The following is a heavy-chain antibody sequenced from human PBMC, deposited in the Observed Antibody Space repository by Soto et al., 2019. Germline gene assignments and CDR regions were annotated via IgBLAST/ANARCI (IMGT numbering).Heavy chain of an antibody. V-gene: IGHV3-23*01. CDR2: LGGSGGST. CDR3: ARRPVPLERPDFDY. D-gene: IGHD1-1*01. J-gene: IGHJ4*02. Sequence: GGSLRLSCAASGFNFSNYAMRWVRQAPGKGLEWVSGLGGSGGSTYYADSVKGRFTIFRDNSKNTLYLQMNGLRAEDTAVYCCARRPVPLERPDFDYWGQGTLVTVSS. CDR1: GFNFSNYA.